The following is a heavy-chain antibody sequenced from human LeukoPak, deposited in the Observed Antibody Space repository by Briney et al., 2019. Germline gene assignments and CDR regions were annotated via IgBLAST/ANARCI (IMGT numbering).Heavy chain of an antibody. D-gene: IGHD3-16*01. V-gene: IGHV3-21*04. CDR1: GFTFSSYG. J-gene: IGHJ4*02. Sequence: GGSLRLSCAASGFTFSSYGMNWVRQAPGKRLEWVSYISSSSDSIYYADSVKGRFTISRDNSKNSLYLQMNSLRSEDSALYYCAKDRGGVDYWGQGTLVTVSS. CDR3: AKDRGGVDY. CDR2: ISSSSDSI.